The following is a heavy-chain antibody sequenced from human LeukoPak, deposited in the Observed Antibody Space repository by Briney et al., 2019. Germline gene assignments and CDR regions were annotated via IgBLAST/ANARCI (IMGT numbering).Heavy chain of an antibody. V-gene: IGHV3-30*18. D-gene: IGHD1-1*01. CDR3: VKVSDNFQFDY. CDR1: GFTFSSYA. J-gene: IGHJ4*02. CDR2: ISYDGSNK. Sequence: QPGRSLRLSCAASGFTFSSYAMHWVRQAPGKGLEWVAVISYDGSNKYCADSVKGRFTISRHNSKSTLYLQMNSLRAEDTAVYYCVKVSDNFQFDYWGQGTLVTVSS.